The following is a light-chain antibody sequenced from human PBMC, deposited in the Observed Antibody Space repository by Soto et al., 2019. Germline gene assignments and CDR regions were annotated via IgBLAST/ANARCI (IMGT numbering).Light chain of an antibody. J-gene: IGKJ5*01. V-gene: IGKV3-11*01. Sequence: EVVLTQSXATMSFCIGEXXXXXXXASQSVSSYLAWYQQKXGQAPRLLICDASXRATGIPARFSGSGSGTDFTLTISSLEAEDFAVYYCQQYCDSPITFGQGTRLEIK. CDR3: QQYCDSPIT. CDR1: QSVSSY. CDR2: DAS.